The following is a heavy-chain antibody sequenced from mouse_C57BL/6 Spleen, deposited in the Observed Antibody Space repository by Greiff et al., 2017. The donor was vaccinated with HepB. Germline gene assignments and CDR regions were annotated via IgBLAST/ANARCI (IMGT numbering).Heavy chain of an antibody. V-gene: IGHV1-55*01. D-gene: IGHD2-1*01. J-gene: IGHJ3*01. CDR1: GYTFTSYW. CDR2: IYPGSGST. Sequence: QVQLQQSGAELVKPGASVKMSCKASGYTFTSYWITWVKQRPGQGLEWIGDIYPGSGSTNYNEKFKSKATLTVDTSSSTAYMQLSSLTSEDSAVYYCARGGNYGNFWFAYWGQGTLVTVSA. CDR3: ARGGNYGNFWFAY.